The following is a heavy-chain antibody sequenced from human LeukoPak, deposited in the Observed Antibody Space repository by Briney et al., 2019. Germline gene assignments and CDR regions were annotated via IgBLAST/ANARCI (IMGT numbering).Heavy chain of an antibody. CDR3: ARGYEAPYYYMDV. CDR1: GYSFSTYW. D-gene: IGHD2-2*01. V-gene: IGHV5-51*01. Sequence: GESLKISCKGSGYSFSTYWIAWVRQMPGKGLEWVGIIYAGDSDTTYSPSFQGQVTISADKSISTAYLQWSSLKASDTAMYYCARGYEAPYYYMDVWGIGTTVTVSS. CDR2: IYAGDSDT. J-gene: IGHJ6*03.